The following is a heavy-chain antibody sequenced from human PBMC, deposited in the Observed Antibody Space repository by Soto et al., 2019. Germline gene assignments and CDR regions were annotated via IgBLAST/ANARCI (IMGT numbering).Heavy chain of an antibody. CDR2: IIPIFSKT. CDR3: ATDVVRSTGGDS. D-gene: IGHD7-27*01. J-gene: IGHJ4*02. Sequence: QVQLLQSGAEVKEPGSSVKVSCKTSGGTFTTSSFVWVRQGPGQGLEWMGGIIPIFSKTNLAPKFQGKVTFTADESTRTVYLELSSLRSEATAIYYCATDVVRSTGGDSWGQGTLVTVSS. V-gene: IGHV1-69*01. CDR1: GGTFTTSS.